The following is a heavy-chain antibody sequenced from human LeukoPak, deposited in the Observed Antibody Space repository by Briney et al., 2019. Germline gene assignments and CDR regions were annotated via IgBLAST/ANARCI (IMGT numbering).Heavy chain of an antibody. D-gene: IGHD1-26*01. J-gene: IGHJ3*02. V-gene: IGHV3-33*01. CDR1: RFAFSSHG. CDR2: IWYDGSNK. CDR3: ARGAQVGATDAFDI. Sequence: GGSLRLSCAASRFAFSSHGMHWVRQAPGKGLEWVAAIWYDGSNKYYADSVRGRFTISRDNSKNTLYLQMNSLRAEDTAVYYCARGAQVGATDAFDIWGQGTLVTVSS.